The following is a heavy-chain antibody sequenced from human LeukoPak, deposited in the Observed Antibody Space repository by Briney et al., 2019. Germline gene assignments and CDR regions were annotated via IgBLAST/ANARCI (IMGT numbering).Heavy chain of an antibody. D-gene: IGHD2-2*01. V-gene: IGHV3-48*03. J-gene: IGHJ4*02. Sequence: GGSLRLSCAASGFTFSSYEMNWVRQGPGKGLEWISYITTTDTTKYYADSVKGRFTISRDNTKNTLYLQMNSLRAEDTAVYYCVGVVPAAIYWGQGTLVTVSS. CDR2: ITTTDTTK. CDR3: VGVVPAAIY. CDR1: GFTFSSYE.